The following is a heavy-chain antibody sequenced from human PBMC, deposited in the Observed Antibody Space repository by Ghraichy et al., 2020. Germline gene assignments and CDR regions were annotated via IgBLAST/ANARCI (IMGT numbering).Heavy chain of an antibody. CDR3: AREVGTAMDPTYFDY. CDR2: IYSGGST. D-gene: IGHD5-18*01. V-gene: IGHV3-66*02. J-gene: IGHJ4*02. Sequence: GGSLRLSCAASGFTVSSNYMSWVRQAPGKGLEWFSVIYSGGSTYYADSVKGRFTISRDNSKNTLYLQMNSLRAEDTAVYYCAREVGTAMDPTYFDYWGQGTLVTVSS. CDR1: GFTVSSNY.